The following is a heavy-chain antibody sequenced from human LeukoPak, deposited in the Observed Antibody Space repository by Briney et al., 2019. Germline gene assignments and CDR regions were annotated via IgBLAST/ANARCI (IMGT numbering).Heavy chain of an antibody. CDR2: IVVGSGNT. V-gene: IGHV1-58*02. D-gene: IGHD3-22*01. CDR1: GFTFTSSA. CDR3: AARLPYYDSSGYGQTFNY. Sequence: SVKVSCKASGFTFTSSAMQWVRQARGQRLEWIGWIVVGSGNTNYAQKFQERVTITRDMSTSTAYMELSSLRSEDTAVYYCAARLPYYDSSGYGQTFNYWGQGTLVTVSS. J-gene: IGHJ4*02.